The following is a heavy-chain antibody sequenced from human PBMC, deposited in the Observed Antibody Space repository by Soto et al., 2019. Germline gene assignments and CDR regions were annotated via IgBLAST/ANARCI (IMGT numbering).Heavy chain of an antibody. D-gene: IGHD1-26*01. V-gene: IGHV1-69*01. J-gene: IGHJ5*02. CDR1: GGSFSSYA. CDR2: IIPSFGTP. CDR3: ARVSISTVGPTGWFDP. Sequence: QVQLVQSGDEVKKPGSSVKVSCKASGGSFSSYAFSWVRQAPGQGLEWMGGIIPSFGTPNYAQRFQGRVTISADESTTTVYMDLRRLRSEDTPVYYCARVSISTVGPTGWFDPWGQGTLVTVSS.